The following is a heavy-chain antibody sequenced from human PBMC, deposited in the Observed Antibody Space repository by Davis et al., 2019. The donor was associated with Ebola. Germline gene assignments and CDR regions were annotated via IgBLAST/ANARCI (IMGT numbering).Heavy chain of an antibody. Sequence: KISCAASGSTFSCSAMHWVRQASGKGLEWVGRIRSKANSYATAYAASVKGRFTISRDDSKNTAYLQMNSLKTEDTAVYYCTSAYGDWDYWGQGTLVTVSS. J-gene: IGHJ4*02. V-gene: IGHV3-73*01. CDR1: GSTFSCSA. CDR2: IRSKANSYAT. CDR3: TSAYGDWDY. D-gene: IGHD4-17*01.